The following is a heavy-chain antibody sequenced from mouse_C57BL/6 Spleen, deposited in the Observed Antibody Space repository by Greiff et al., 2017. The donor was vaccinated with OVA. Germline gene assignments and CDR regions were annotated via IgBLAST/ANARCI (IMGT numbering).Heavy chain of an antibody. CDR1: GYSFTSYY. Sequence: QVQLQQSGPELVKPGASVKISCKASGYSFTSYYIHWVKQRPGQGLEWIGWIYPGSGNTKYNEKFKGKATLTADTSSSTAYMQLSSLTSEDSAVYYCARSSTIGNSLYFDYWGQGTTLTVSS. CDR2: IYPGSGNT. J-gene: IGHJ2*01. CDR3: ARSSTIGNSLYFDY. D-gene: IGHD2-14*01. V-gene: IGHV1-66*01.